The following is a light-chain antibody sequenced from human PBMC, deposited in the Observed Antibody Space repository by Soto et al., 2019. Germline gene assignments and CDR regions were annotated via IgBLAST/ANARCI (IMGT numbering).Light chain of an antibody. J-gene: IGKJ4*01. CDR2: LGS. CDR1: QRLLHSSGYNY. V-gene: IGKV2-28*01. CDR3: MQTLQTQLT. Sequence: DIVMTQSPLSLPVTPGEPASISCSSSQRLLHSSGYNYLEWYLQKPGQSPQLLIYLGSNRASGVPDRFSGRGSGTDFTLKISRVEAEDVGVYYCMQTLQTQLTFGGGTKVEIK.